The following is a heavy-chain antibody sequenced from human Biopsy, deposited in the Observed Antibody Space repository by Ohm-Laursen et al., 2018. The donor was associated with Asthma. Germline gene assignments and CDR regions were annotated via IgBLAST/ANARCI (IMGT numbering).Heavy chain of an antibody. CDR1: GGSFSNYY. D-gene: IGHD3-10*01. Sequence: GTLSLTWAVYGGSFSNYYWTWIRQPPGKGLEWIGEINHRGSTNYNPSLKSPVTLSVDTSKNQFSVKLRSVTAADTAVYYCARSPYYYGLLGPTRGFGVYAVWGHGTLVTVSS. V-gene: IGHV4-34*01. J-gene: IGHJ3*01. CDR3: ARSPYYYGLLGPTRGFGVYAV. CDR2: INHRGST.